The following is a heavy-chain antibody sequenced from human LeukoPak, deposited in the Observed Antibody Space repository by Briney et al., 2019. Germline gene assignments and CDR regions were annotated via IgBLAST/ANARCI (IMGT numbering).Heavy chain of an antibody. CDR2: ISWDGGST. CDR1: GFTFDDYA. J-gene: IGHJ4*02. Sequence: PGGSLRLSCAASGFTFDDYAMHWVRQAPGKGLEWVSLISWDGGSTYYADSVKGRFTISRDNSKNSLYLQMNSLRAEDTALYYCAKDFEFRVGAPSGSPLLEYWGQETLVTVSS. V-gene: IGHV3-43D*04. D-gene: IGHD1-26*01. CDR3: AKDFEFRVGAPSGSPLLEY.